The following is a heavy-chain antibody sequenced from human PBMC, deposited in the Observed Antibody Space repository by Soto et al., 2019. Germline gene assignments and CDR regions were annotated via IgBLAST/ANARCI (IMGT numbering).Heavy chain of an antibody. CDR1: GYTFTSYG. V-gene: IGHV1-18*04. CDR3: ARDRGSSWYRWFDP. J-gene: IGHJ5*02. D-gene: IGHD6-13*01. Sequence: GASVKVSCKASGYTFTSYGISWVRQAPGQGLEWMGWISAYNGNTNYAQKLQGRVAMTTDTSTSTAYMELRSLRSDDTAVYYCARDRGSSWYRWFDPWGQGTLVTVSS. CDR2: ISAYNGNT.